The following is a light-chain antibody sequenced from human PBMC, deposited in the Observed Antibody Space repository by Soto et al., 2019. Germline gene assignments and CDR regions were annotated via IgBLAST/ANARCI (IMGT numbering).Light chain of an antibody. Sequence: EIVLTQSPGTLSLSPGVRVTLSCRTSQSISNYHSAWYQQPPGQAPRLLFHGTSNRATGIPDRFSGSGSGTDFPLTFSRLEPEDTAVYYCEYYGNTVMFGGGTKVDI. CDR2: GTS. CDR3: EYYGNTVM. J-gene: IGKJ4*02. CDR1: QSISNYH. V-gene: IGKV3-20*01.